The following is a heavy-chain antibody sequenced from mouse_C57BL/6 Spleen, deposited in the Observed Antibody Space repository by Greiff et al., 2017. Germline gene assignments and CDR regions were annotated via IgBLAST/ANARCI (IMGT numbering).Heavy chain of an antibody. CDR3: ARWGGNCDAVDY. V-gene: IGHV1-42*01. Sequence: EVQLQQSGPELVKPGASLKISCKASGYSFTGYYMNWVKQSPEKSLEWIGEINPSTGGTTYNQKFKAKATLTVDKSSSTAYMQLKRLTSEDAAVYYCARWGGNCDAVDYWGQGTSVTVSS. D-gene: IGHD4-1*01. J-gene: IGHJ4*01. CDR2: INPSTGGT. CDR1: GYSFTGYY.